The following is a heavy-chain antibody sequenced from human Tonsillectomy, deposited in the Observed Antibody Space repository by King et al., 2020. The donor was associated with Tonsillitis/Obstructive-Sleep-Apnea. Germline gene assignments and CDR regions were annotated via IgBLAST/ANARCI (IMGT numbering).Heavy chain of an antibody. Sequence: QFTLKESGPTLVKPTQTLMLTCTFSGFSLSTSGVGVGWIRQPPGKALEWLALIYWDDDKRYSPSLKSRLTITKDTSKNQVVLTVTNMDPVDTATYYCAHSPMGYYYYYMDVWGKGTTVTVSS. V-gene: IGHV2-5*02. CDR1: GFSLSTSGVG. CDR3: AHSPMGYYYYYMDV. J-gene: IGHJ6*03. D-gene: IGHD3-16*01. CDR2: IYWDDDK.